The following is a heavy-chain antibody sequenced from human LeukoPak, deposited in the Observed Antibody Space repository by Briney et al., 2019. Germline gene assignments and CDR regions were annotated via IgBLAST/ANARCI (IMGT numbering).Heavy chain of an antibody. CDR2: ISWNSGSI. Sequence: PGGSLRLSCAASGFTFDDYAMHWVRQAPGKGLEWVSGISWNSGSIGYADSVKGRFTISRDNAKNSLYLQMNSLRAEDTALYYCAKDTSYGSGSYYNGFDYWGQGTLVTVSS. D-gene: IGHD3-10*01. CDR1: GFTFDDYA. V-gene: IGHV3-9*01. J-gene: IGHJ4*02. CDR3: AKDTSYGSGSYYNGFDY.